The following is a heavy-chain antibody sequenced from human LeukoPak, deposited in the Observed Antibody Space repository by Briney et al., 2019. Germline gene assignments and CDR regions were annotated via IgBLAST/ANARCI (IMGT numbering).Heavy chain of an antibody. D-gene: IGHD2-15*01. CDR3: VRYLQGVGSKGD. J-gene: IGHJ4*02. V-gene: IGHV4-61*01. CDR1: GTSVSTDNSH. CDR2: TYQGGDS. Sequence: PSETLSLTCTVSGTSVSTDNSHWSWIRQPPGKGLEWIGHTYQGGDSHYDPSLKSRLSISIDTSKNQFSLRLSSVTAADTAVYYCVRYLQGVGSKGDWGQGSLVTVSS.